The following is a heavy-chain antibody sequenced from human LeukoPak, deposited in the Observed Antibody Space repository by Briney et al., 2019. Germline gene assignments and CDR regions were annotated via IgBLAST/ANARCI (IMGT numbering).Heavy chain of an antibody. D-gene: IGHD6-19*01. CDR1: GFTFSSYS. CDR3: ARERSSGWSIDY. Sequence: GGSLRLSCAASGFTFSSYSMNWVRQAPGKGLEWVSSISSSSSYIYYADPVKGRFTISRDNAKNSLYLQMNSLRAEDTAVYYCARERSSGWSIDYWGQGTLVTVSS. J-gene: IGHJ4*02. CDR2: ISSSSSYI. V-gene: IGHV3-21*01.